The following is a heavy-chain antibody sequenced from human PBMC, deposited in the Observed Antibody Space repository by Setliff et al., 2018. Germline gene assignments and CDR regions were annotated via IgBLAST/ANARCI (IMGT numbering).Heavy chain of an antibody. CDR3: AREEPYSSSWSWFDP. CDR1: GGSISSHY. D-gene: IGHD6-13*01. V-gene: IGHV4-59*11. CDR2: IYYSGST. Sequence: PSETLSLTCTVSGGSISSHYWSWIRQPPGKGLEWIGYIYYSGSTNYNPSLKSRVTISVDTSKNQFSLKLSSVTAADTAVYYCAREEPYSSSWSWFDPWGQGTLVTSPQ. J-gene: IGHJ5*02.